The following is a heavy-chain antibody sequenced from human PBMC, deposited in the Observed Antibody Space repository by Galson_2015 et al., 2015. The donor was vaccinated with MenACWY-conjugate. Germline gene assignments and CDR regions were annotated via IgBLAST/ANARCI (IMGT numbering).Heavy chain of an antibody. Sequence: SVKVSCKASGYTFTFHDMSWVRQAPGQGLEWMGRINPNSGGGNYAQKFQGRVTMTRDTSVSTTYMELNRLTPDDTAVYYCARGPLRAAGDSFDSWGQGTLVTVS. V-gene: IGHV1-2*06. J-gene: IGHJ4*02. CDR1: GYTFTFHD. D-gene: IGHD6-13*01. CDR2: INPNSGGG. CDR3: ARGPLRAAGDSFDS.